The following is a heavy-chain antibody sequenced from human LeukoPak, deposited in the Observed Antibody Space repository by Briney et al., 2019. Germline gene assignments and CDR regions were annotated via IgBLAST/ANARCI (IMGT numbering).Heavy chain of an antibody. D-gene: IGHD3-3*01. J-gene: IGHJ4*02. V-gene: IGHV3-30*02. CDR3: AKDRFLEWLTLPDY. CDR2: ILSDGSKE. Sequence: GGSLRLSCAASGFTFSSYGMHWVRQAPGKGLEWVAVILSDGSKEFYTDSVKGRFTISRDNSKNTLYLQMNSLGAEDTAVYYCAKDRFLEWLTLPDYWGQGTLVTVSS. CDR1: GFTFSSYG.